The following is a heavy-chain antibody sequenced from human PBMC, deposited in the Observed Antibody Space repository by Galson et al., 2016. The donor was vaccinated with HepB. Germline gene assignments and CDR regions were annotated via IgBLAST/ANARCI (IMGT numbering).Heavy chain of an antibody. Sequence: SLRLSCAASGFPFSDYGMSWVRQAPGKGLEWVSFIGSNAGRTVYADSVKGRFTISRDNSKNTLYLQVNSLRVEDTAVYYCAKDSAYNSSPIDYWGQGTLVTVSS. V-gene: IGHV3-23*01. CDR1: GFPFSDYG. CDR2: IGSNAGRT. D-gene: IGHD3-22*01. J-gene: IGHJ4*02. CDR3: AKDSAYNSSPIDY.